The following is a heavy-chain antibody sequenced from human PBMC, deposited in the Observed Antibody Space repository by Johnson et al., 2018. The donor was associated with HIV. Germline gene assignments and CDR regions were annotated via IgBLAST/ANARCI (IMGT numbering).Heavy chain of an antibody. CDR3: AREPGYSSGPDAFDL. CDR1: GFTFDDYG. Sequence: VQLVESGGGVARPGGSLRLSCAASGFTFDDYGMSWVRQAPGKGLEWVSGIDWSGGSTGYADSVKGRITISRDNAKNTLYLQMNSLRAEDTAVYYCAREPGYSSGPDAFDLWGQGTMVTVSS. V-gene: IGHV3-20*04. D-gene: IGHD6-19*01. CDR2: IDWSGGST. J-gene: IGHJ3*01.